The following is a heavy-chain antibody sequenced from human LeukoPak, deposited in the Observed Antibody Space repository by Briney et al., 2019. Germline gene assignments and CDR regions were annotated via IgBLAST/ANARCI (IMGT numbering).Heavy chain of an antibody. CDR3: ARGHYDVLAASYKWTPDY. J-gene: IGHJ4*02. CDR1: GFTFNTFN. Sequence: GGTLRLSCAHSGFTFNTFNMNWVPQAPGKGLAWVSPITSGGHYIYYADSVKGRFTTSRDNAKNSLSLQLNSLRVEDTAVYYCARGHYDVLAASYKWTPDYWGQGTLVTVSS. CDR2: ITSGGHYI. V-gene: IGHV3-21*01. D-gene: IGHD3-9*01.